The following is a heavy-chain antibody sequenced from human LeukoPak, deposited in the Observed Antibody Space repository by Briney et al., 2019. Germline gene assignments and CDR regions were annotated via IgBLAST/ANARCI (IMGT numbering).Heavy chain of an antibody. D-gene: IGHD2-15*01. Sequence: RASVKVSCKASGYTFTSYYMHWVRQAPGQGLEWMGIINPSGGSTSYAQKFQGRVTMTRDTSISTAYMELSRLRSDDTAVYYCARAGSGYCSGGSCYHDYFDYWGQGTLVTVSS. CDR2: INPSGGST. CDR3: ARAGSGYCSGGSCYHDYFDY. V-gene: IGHV1-46*01. CDR1: GYTFTSYY. J-gene: IGHJ4*02.